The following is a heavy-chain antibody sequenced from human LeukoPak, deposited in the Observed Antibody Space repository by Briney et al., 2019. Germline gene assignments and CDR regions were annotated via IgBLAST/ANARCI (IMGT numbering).Heavy chain of an antibody. Sequence: AGSLRLSCAASGCIFSNFWMSWVRQAPGKGMEWVANIRQDGSDKYYADSVKGRHTISRYNAETPRYLQMHYLRAEDTAVYYCVRWKKSGTWFYDYWGQGALVTVSS. V-gene: IGHV3-7*01. J-gene: IGHJ4*02. D-gene: IGHD6-13*01. CDR3: VRWKKSGTWFYDY. CDR1: GCIFSNFW. CDR2: IRQDGSDK.